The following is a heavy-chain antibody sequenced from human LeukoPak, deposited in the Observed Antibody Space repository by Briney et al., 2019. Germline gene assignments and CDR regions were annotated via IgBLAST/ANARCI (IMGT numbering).Heavy chain of an antibody. CDR1: GGSFSGYY. CDR2: INHSGST. CDR3: ARVRRITMVRGPFGP. Sequence: SETLSLTCAVYGGSFSGYYWSWIRQPPGKGLEWIGEINHSGSTNYNPCLKSRVTISVDTSKNQFSLKLSSVTAADTAVYYCARVRRITMVRGPFGPWGQGTLVTVSS. V-gene: IGHV4-34*01. J-gene: IGHJ5*02. D-gene: IGHD3-10*01.